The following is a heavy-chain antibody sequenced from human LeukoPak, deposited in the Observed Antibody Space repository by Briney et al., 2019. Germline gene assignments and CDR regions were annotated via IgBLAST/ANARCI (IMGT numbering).Heavy chain of an antibody. CDR2: INHSGST. Sequence: SETLSLTCAVYGGSFSGYYWSWIRQPPGMGLEWIGEINHSGSTNYNPSLKSRVTISVDTSKTQFSLKLTSVTAADTAVYYCARAPRGSGWYGGVDYWGQGTLVTVSS. J-gene: IGHJ4*02. V-gene: IGHV4-34*01. D-gene: IGHD6-19*01. CDR3: ARAPRGSGWYGGVDY. CDR1: GGSFSGYY.